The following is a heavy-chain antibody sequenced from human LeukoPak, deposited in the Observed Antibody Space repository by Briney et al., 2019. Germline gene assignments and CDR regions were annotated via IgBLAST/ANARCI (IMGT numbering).Heavy chain of an antibody. CDR1: GGSISSYY. CDR3: ARGVYIAAAQYGY. Sequence: SETLSLTCTVSGGSISSYYWSWIRQPPGKGLEGIGYIYYSGSTNYNPSLKSRVTISVDTSKNQFPLKLSSVTAADTAVYYCARGVYIAAAQYGYWGQGTLVTVSS. V-gene: IGHV4-59*08. CDR2: IYYSGST. J-gene: IGHJ4*02. D-gene: IGHD6-13*01.